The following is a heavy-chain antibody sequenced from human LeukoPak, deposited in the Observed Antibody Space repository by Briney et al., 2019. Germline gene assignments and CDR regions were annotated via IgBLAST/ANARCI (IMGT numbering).Heavy chain of an antibody. CDR3: ARLQPLVIPAAKLGFDY. CDR1: GFTFSNYG. D-gene: IGHD2-2*01. Sequence: PGGSLRLSRAASGFTFSNYGMGWVRQTPGKGLEWLSSVSGSGANTYYADSVKGRFTISRDNSRDRIYLQMNSLRTDDTAVYYCARLQPLVIPAAKLGFDYWGQGTLVTVSS. CDR2: VSGSGANT. J-gene: IGHJ4*02. V-gene: IGHV3-23*01.